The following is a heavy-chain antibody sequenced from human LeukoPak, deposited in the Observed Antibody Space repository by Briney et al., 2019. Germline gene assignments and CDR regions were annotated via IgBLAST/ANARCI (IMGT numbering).Heavy chain of an antibody. D-gene: IGHD2-15*01. V-gene: IGHV3-23*01. Sequence: PGGSLTLSRAASAFTFSSYAMSWVRHAPRTGLEWVSGISGSGGSTYYADSGKGRFTISRDNSENTLYLQMNSLRAEDTAVYHCAKAAGYCSGGSCYDHWGQGTLVTVSS. CDR3: AKAAGYCSGGSCYDH. CDR1: AFTFSSYA. CDR2: ISGSGGST. J-gene: IGHJ4*02.